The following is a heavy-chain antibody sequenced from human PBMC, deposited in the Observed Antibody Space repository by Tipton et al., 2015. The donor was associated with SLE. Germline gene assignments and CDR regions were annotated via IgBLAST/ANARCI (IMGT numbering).Heavy chain of an antibody. Sequence: QLVQSGAEVKKPGESLKISCKGSGYSFTTYWIGWVRQMPGKGLEWMGNIYPGDSDTRYSPSFQGQVTILADKSISPAYLQWSSLKASDTAMYYCARRPSGFTIPGAVFDPWGQGTLVTVSS. CDR1: GYSFTTYW. J-gene: IGHJ5*02. CDR3: ARRPSGFTIPGAVFDP. D-gene: IGHD3-9*01. V-gene: IGHV5-51*03. CDR2: IYPGDSDT.